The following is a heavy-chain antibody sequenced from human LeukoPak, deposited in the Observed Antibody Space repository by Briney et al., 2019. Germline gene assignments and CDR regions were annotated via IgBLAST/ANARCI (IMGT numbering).Heavy chain of an antibody. Sequence: PSETLSLTCTVSGGSISSYYWSWIRQPPGKGLEWIGYIYYSGSTNYNPSLKSRVTISVDTSKNQFSLKLSSVTAADTAVYYCARNGCSGGSCYSNNWFDPWGQGTLVTVSS. CDR1: GGSISSYY. J-gene: IGHJ5*02. V-gene: IGHV4-59*01. D-gene: IGHD2-15*01. CDR2: IYYSGST. CDR3: ARNGCSGGSCYSNNWFDP.